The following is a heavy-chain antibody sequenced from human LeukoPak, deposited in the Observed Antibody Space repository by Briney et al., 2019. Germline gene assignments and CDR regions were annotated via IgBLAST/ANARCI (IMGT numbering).Heavy chain of an antibody. CDR1: GFTFSDYY. V-gene: IGHV3-11*01. CDR2: ISSSGSTI. Sequence: PGGSLRLSCAASGFTFSDYYMSWIRQAPGKGLEWVSYISSSGSTIYYADSVKGRFTISRDNAKNSLYLQMNNLRAEDTAVYYCARSGVSGSPPYYFDYWGQGTLVTVSS. D-gene: IGHD3-10*01. J-gene: IGHJ4*02. CDR3: ARSGVSGSPPYYFDY.